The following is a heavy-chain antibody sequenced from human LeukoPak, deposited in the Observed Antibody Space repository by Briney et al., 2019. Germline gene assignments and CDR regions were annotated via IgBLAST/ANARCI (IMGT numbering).Heavy chain of an antibody. J-gene: IGHJ6*02. CDR1: GVTFSSYL. V-gene: IGHV3-74*01. CDR2: INRDGRST. Sequence: PGGSLRLSCVASGVTFSSYLMHWVRQVPGKGLVWVSRINRDGRSTSYADSVKGRFTISRDNAKNTMYLQMNSLRVEDTAVYYCANTLPDYYGMDVWGQGTTVTVSS. CDR3: ANTLPDYYGMDV.